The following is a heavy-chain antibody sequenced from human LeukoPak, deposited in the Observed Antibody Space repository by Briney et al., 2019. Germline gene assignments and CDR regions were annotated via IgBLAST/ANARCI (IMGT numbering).Heavy chain of an antibody. CDR2: IGSRSTTI. CDR3: ARGLYGSGTYVLDY. J-gene: IGHJ4*02. CDR1: GFTFSSYG. V-gene: IGHV3-48*01. Sequence: PGGSLRLSCAASGFTFSSYGMNWVRQAPGKGLEWVSYIGSRSTTIYYADSVKGRFTVSRDNAKKSLYLQMNSLRAEDTALYYCARGLYGSGTYVLDYWGQGTLVTVSS. D-gene: IGHD3-10*01.